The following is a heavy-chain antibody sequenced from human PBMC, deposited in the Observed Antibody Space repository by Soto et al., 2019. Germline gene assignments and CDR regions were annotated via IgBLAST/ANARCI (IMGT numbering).Heavy chain of an antibody. CDR1: GGSISSYY. CDR2: IYYSGST. J-gene: IGHJ4*02. V-gene: IGHV4-59*01. D-gene: IGHD3-16*01. CDR3: ARGEERGAMPSGY. Sequence: QVQLQESGPGLVKPSETLSLTCTVSGGSISSYYWSWIRQPPGKGLEWIGYIYYSGSTNYNPSLTSRITISVDTAKNQCSLKLSSVTAADTAVYDCARGEERGAMPSGYWGQGTLVTVSS.